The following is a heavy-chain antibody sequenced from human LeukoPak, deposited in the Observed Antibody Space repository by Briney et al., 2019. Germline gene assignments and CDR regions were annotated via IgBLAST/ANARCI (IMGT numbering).Heavy chain of an antibody. CDR1: GFTFSSYA. V-gene: IGHV3-23*01. J-gene: IGHJ4*02. D-gene: IGHD2-2*01. CDR3: AKLYCSSSSCSRGGYFDY. Sequence: GGSLRLSCAASGFTFSSYAMSWVRQAPGKGLEWVSIISGIGGTTYYPDSVKGRFTISRDNSKNTLYLQMNSLRAEDTAVYYCAKLYCSSSSCSRGGYFDYWGRGTLVTVSS. CDR2: ISGIGGTT.